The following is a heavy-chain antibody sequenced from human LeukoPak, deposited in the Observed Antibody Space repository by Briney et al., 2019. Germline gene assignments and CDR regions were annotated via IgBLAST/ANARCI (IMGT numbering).Heavy chain of an antibody. D-gene: IGHD3-10*02. Sequence: PSETLSLTCTVAGYTISSGYYWGWIRQPPGKGLEWIGSIYHSGRTFYNPSLKSRVTISVDTSKNQFSLKLSSVTAADTAVYYCARHLANVRSGVNPRWFDPWGQGTLVTVSS. J-gene: IGHJ5*02. CDR1: GYTISSGYY. V-gene: IGHV4-38-2*02. CDR2: IYHSGRT. CDR3: ARHLANVRSGVNPRWFDP.